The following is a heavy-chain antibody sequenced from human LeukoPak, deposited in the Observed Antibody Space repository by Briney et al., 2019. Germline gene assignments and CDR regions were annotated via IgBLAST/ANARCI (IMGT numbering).Heavy chain of an antibody. CDR2: ISSSGSTI. D-gene: IGHD3-10*02. CDR1: GFTFSFSDYY. CDR3: AELGITMIGGV. J-gene: IGHJ6*04. V-gene: IGHV3-11*04. Sequence: PGGSLRLSCAASGFTFSFSDYYMSWIRQAPGKGLEWVSYISSSGSTIYYADSVKGRFTISRDNAKNSLYLQMNSLRAEDTAVYYCAELGITMIGGVWGKGTTVTISS.